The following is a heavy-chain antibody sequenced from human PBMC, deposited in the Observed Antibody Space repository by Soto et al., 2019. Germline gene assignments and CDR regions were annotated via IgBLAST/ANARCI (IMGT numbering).Heavy chain of an antibody. J-gene: IGHJ6*02. D-gene: IGHD2-8*01. CDR3: ARGDSTDCSNGVCSFFYNHDMDV. Sequence: AAVKVSCKASGYSFTDYHIHWVRQAPGQGLEWLGRINPKSGGTSTAQKFQGWVTMTTDTSISTASMELTRLTSDDTAIYYCARGDSTDCSNGVCSFFYNHDMDVWGQGTKVTVSS. V-gene: IGHV1-2*04. CDR2: INPKSGGT. CDR1: GYSFTDYH.